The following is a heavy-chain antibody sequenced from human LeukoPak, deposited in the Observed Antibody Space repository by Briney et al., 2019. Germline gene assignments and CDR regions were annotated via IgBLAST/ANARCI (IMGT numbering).Heavy chain of an antibody. V-gene: IGHV4-34*01. D-gene: IGHD6-13*01. CDR3: ARGRVWYSSSWSVGLSGAFDI. CDR1: GGSFSDYY. CDR2: VNRSGST. Sequence: SETLSLTCAVYGGSFSDYYCSWIRQPPGKGLEWTGEVNRSGSTNYNPSLKSRVTISVDTSKNQFSLKLSSVTAADTAVYYCARGRVWYSSSWSVGLSGAFDIWGQGAMVTVSS. J-gene: IGHJ3*02.